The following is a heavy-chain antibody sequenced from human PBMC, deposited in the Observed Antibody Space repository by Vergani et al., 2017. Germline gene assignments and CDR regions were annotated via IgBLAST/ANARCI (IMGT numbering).Heavy chain of an antibody. V-gene: IGHV1-18*01. Sequence: QVQLVQSGAEVKKPGASVKVSCKASGYTFSNYGITWVRQAPGQGLEWMGWISGHNGNTNYAQKVQGRVTMTTDTATSTAYMELRSLRSDDTAVYYCARDPGLVVYCTRTSCLFDYWGQGTLVTVSS. CDR1: GYTFSNYG. CDR3: ARDPGLVVYCTRTSCLFDY. J-gene: IGHJ4*02. CDR2: ISGHNGNT. D-gene: IGHD2-2*01.